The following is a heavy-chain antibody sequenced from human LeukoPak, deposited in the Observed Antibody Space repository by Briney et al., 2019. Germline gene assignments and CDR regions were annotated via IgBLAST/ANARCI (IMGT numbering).Heavy chain of an antibody. CDR2: INPSGGTI. CDR1: GYTFTSYN. J-gene: IGHJ6*03. Sequence: ASVKVSCKASGYTFTSYNIHWVRQAPGQGLEWMATINPSGGTISYAQKFQGRVTMTWDMSTSTVYMELSSLKSEDTAVYFCAGTSYYYMDVWGKGTTVTVSS. V-gene: IGHV1-46*01. CDR3: AGTSYYYMDV.